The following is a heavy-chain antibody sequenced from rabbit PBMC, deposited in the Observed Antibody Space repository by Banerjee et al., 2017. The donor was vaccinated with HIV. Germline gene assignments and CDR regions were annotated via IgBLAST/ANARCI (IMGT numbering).Heavy chain of an antibody. Sequence: QEQLVESGGGLVQPEGSLTLTCTASGFSFSSSYYMCWVRQAPGKGLEWIACISGGSSGTTGYASWAKGRFTISKTSSTTVTLQMTSLTAADTATYFCARDNAGYAGDGDVHRYFDLWGPGTLVTVS. CDR3: ARDNAGYAGDGDVHRYFDL. D-gene: IGHD4-2*01. CDR1: GFSFSSSYY. CDR2: ISGGSSGTT. J-gene: IGHJ4*01. V-gene: IGHV1S45*01.